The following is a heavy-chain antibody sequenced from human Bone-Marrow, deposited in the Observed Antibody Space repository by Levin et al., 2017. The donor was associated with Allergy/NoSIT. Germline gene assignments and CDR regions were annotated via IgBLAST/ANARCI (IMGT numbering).Heavy chain of an antibody. CDR2: IWYDGSNK. Sequence: GGSLRLSCAASGFTFSSYGMHWVRQAPGKGLEWVAVIWYDGSNKYYADSVKGRFTISRDNSKNTLYLQMNSLRAEDTAVYYCARERVIAVAGTLPQYYYYMDVWGKGTTVTVSS. CDR3: ARERVIAVAGTLPQYYYYMDV. J-gene: IGHJ6*03. D-gene: IGHD6-19*01. V-gene: IGHV3-33*01. CDR1: GFTFSSYG.